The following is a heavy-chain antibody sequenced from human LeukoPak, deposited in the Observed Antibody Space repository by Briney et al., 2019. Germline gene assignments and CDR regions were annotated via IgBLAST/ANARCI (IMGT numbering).Heavy chain of an antibody. D-gene: IGHD3-22*01. Sequence: ASVKVSCKASGYTFTGYYMHWVRQAPGQGLEWMGWINPNSGGTNYAQKFQGWVTMTRDTSISTAYMELSRLRSDDTAVYYCATVGDSSGYYLFDYWGQGTLVTVSS. CDR3: ATVGDSSGYYLFDY. CDR1: GYTFTGYY. J-gene: IGHJ4*02. V-gene: IGHV1-2*04. CDR2: INPNSGGT.